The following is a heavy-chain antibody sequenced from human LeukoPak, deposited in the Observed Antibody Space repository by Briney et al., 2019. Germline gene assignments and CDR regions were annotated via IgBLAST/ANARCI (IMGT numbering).Heavy chain of an antibody. CDR1: GYTFTSYD. Sequence: GASVKVSCKASGYTFTSYDINWVRQATGQGLEWMGWMNPNSGNTGYAQEFQGRVTMTRDPSISTAYMELSSLTSEDTAVYYCARRKPTSGAEYWFDPWGQGTLVTVSS. CDR3: ARRKPTSGAEYWFDP. V-gene: IGHV1-8*01. J-gene: IGHJ5*02. CDR2: MNPNSGNT. D-gene: IGHD3-10*01.